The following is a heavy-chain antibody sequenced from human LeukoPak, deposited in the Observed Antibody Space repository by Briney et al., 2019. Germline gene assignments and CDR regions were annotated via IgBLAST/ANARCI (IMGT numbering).Heavy chain of an antibody. CDR1: GFTFSSYA. J-gene: IGHJ4*02. CDR2: ISSNGGST. V-gene: IGHV3-64*01. CDR3: ARRGSGWYYFDY. Sequence: GGSLRLSCAASGFTFSSYAMHWVRQAPGKGLEYVSAISSNGGSTYYANSVKGRFTISRDNSKNTLYLQMGSLRAEDMAVYYCARRGSGWYYFDYWGQGTLVTVSS. D-gene: IGHD6-19*01.